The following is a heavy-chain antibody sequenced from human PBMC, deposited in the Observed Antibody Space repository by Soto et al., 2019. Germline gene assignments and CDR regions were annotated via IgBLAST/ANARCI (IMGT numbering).Heavy chain of an antibody. V-gene: IGHV3-23*01. Sequence: GGSLRLSCAASGFTFSNYAMNWVRQAPGKGLEWVSGISHSGDGTYYADSVKGRLTVSRDNSKSTLHLQMSSLRAEDTAVYYCAKDLTLGSLDMWGQGTLVTVSS. CDR1: GFTFSNYA. CDR2: ISHSGDGT. D-gene: IGHD3-10*01. CDR3: AKDLTLGSLDM. J-gene: IGHJ3*02.